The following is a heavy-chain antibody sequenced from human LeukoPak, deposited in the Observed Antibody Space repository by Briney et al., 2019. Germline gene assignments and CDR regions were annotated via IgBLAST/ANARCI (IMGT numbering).Heavy chain of an antibody. J-gene: IGHJ4*02. CDR1: GGSISSYY. CDR3: ARDQEDSGSYYDPNYYLDY. Sequence: SETLSLTCTVSGGSISSYYWSWIRQPAGKGLEWIGRIYTSGSTNYNPSLKSRVTMSVDTSKNQFSLKLSSVTAADTAVYYCARDQEDSGSYYDPNYYLDYWGQGTLVTVSS. D-gene: IGHD1-26*01. V-gene: IGHV4-4*07. CDR2: IYTSGST.